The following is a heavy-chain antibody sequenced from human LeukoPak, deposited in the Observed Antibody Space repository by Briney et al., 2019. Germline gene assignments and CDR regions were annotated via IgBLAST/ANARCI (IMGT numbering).Heavy chain of an antibody. J-gene: IGHJ3*02. CDR1: GFTFSDYY. Sequence: KPGGSLRLSCAASGFTFSDYYMSWIRQAPGKGLEWVSYISSSGSTIYYADSVKGRFTISRDNSKNTLYLQMNSLRAEDTAVYYCAKDRLRLRGAFDIWGQGTMVTVSS. D-gene: IGHD5-12*01. CDR3: AKDRLRLRGAFDI. CDR2: ISSSGSTI. V-gene: IGHV3-11*01.